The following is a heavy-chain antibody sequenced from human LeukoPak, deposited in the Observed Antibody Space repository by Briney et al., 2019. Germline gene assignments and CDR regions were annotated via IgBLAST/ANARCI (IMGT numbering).Heavy chain of an antibody. Sequence: GGSLRLSCAASGFTFGSHWMTWVRQAPGKGLEWVASIKQGGSEKYYVDSVEGRFTISRDSAKNSLALQMHSLRAEDTAVYYCTGGSDKVPTREYYYYMDVWGTGTTVTVSS. V-gene: IGHV3-7*01. D-gene: IGHD2-2*01. CDR1: GFTFGSHW. CDR2: IKQGGSEK. J-gene: IGHJ6*03. CDR3: TGGSDKVPTREYYYYMDV.